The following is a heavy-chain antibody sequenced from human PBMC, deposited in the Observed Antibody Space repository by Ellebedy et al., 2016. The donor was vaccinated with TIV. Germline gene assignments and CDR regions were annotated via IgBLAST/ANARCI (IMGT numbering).Heavy chain of an antibody. CDR3: AKGYMSPFDY. CDR1: GFTFSSYA. Sequence: GGSLRLSCAASGFTFSSYAMSWVRQAPGKGLEWVSAITGSGGGTYYADSVKGRFTISRDNSKNTLYLHMNSLRAEDTAVYYCAKGYMSPFDYWGQGTLVTVSS. CDR2: ITGSGGGT. J-gene: IGHJ4*02. V-gene: IGHV3-23*01. D-gene: IGHD2-2*02.